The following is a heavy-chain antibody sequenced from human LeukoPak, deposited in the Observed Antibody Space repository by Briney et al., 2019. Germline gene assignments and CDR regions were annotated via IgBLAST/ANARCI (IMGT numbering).Heavy chain of an antibody. CDR3: AREFSGSNYGFPFDY. CDR2: ISYDGSNK. D-gene: IGHD1-26*01. CDR1: GLSLNNYA. V-gene: IGHV3-30*04. J-gene: IGHJ4*02. Sequence: GGSLRLSCTASGLSLNNYAMSWVRQVPGKGLEWVAVISYDGSNKYYADSVKGRFTISRDNAKNSLYLQMNSLRAEDTAVYYCAREFSGSNYGFPFDYWGQGTLVTVSS.